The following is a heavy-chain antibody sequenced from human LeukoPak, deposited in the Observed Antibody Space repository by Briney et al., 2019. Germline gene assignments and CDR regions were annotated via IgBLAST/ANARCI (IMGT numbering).Heavy chain of an antibody. J-gene: IGHJ6*03. V-gene: IGHV4-34*01. CDR2: INHSGST. CDR3: ARGRDMVRGVIGYYYYMDV. Sequence: SETLSLTCAVYGGSFSGYYWSWIRQPPGKGLEWIGEINHSGSTNYNPSLKSRVTISVDTSKNQFSLKLSSVTAADTAVYYCARGRDMVRGVIGYYYYMDVWGKGTTVTVSS. D-gene: IGHD3-10*01. CDR1: GGSFSGYY.